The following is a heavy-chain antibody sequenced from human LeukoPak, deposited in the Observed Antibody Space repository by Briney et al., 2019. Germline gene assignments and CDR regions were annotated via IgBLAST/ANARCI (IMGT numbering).Heavy chain of an antibody. J-gene: IGHJ6*03. D-gene: IGHD3-10*01. Sequence: GGSLTLSCAASGFTFSSYGMHWVRQAPGKGLEWVAFIRYDGSNKYYADPVKGRFTISRDNSKNTLYQQMTSLRAEDTAVYYCSKGFGVEASYYYYYMDVWGKGTTVTISS. V-gene: IGHV3-30*02. CDR3: SKGFGVEASYYYYYMDV. CDR2: IRYDGSNK. CDR1: GFTFSSYG.